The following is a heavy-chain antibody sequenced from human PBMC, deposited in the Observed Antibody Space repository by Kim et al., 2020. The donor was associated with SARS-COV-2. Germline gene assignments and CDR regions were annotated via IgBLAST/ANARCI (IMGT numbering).Heavy chain of an antibody. J-gene: IGHJ4*02. CDR1: GGSISSGGYY. D-gene: IGHD3-22*01. CDR3: ARSEHSSGYVGPSEIVGYYFDY. V-gene: IGHV4-31*03. CDR2: IYYSGST. Sequence: SETLSLTCTVSGGSISSGGYYWSWIRQHPGKGLEWIGYIYYSGSTYYNPSLKSRVTISVDTSKNQFSLKLSSVTAADTAVYYCARSEHSSGYVGPSEIVGYYFDYWGQGTLVTVSS.